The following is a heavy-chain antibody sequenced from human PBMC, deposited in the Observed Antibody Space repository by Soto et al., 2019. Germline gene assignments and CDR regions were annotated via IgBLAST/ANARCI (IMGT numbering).Heavy chain of an antibody. CDR1: GGSISSSSYY. V-gene: IGHV4-39*01. CDR2: IYYSGST. D-gene: IGHD4-17*01. J-gene: IGHJ3*02. CDR3: ARRDGDFGAFDI. Sequence: SETLSLTCTVSGGSISSSSYYWGWIRQPPGKGLEWIGSIYYSGSTYYNPSLKSRVTISVDTSKNQFSLKLSSVTAADTAVYYCARRDGDFGAFDIWGQGTMVTVSS.